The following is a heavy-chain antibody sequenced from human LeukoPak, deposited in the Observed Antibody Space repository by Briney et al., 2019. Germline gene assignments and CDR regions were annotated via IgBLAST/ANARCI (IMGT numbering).Heavy chain of an antibody. V-gene: IGHV3-66*02. CDR1: GFTVSSNY. CDR3: ARDLDFDI. J-gene: IGHJ3*02. Sequence: GGSLRLSWAASGFTVSSNYMSWVRQAPGKGLEWVSVIYSGGSRYYADSVKGRFTISRDNSKNTLYLQMNSLRAEDTAVYYCARDLDFDIWGQGTMVTVSS. CDR2: IYSGGSR.